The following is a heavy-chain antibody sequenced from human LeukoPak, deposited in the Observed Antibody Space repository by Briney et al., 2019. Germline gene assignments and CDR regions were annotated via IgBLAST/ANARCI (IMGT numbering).Heavy chain of an antibody. CDR1: GFTFSSYS. CDR3: ARVPISGSSGFPGDYGMDV. CDR2: ISSSSSYI. V-gene: IGHV3-21*01. J-gene: IGHJ6*02. D-gene: IGHD6-19*01. Sequence: GGSLRLSCAASGFTFSSYSMDWVRQAPGNGLEWVSSISSSSSYIYYADSVKGRFTISRDNAKNSLYLQMNSLRAEDTAVYYCARVPISGSSGFPGDYGMDVWGQGPTVTVSS.